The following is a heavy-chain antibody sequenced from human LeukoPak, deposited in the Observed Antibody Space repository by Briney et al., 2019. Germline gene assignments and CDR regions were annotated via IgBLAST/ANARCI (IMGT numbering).Heavy chain of an antibody. D-gene: IGHD1-14*01. CDR2: IYSGGST. CDR3: ARGDGIDAFDI. Sequence: GGSLRLSCAASGFTVSSNQMSWARQAPGKGLEWVLVIYSGGSTYYADSVKGRFTISRDNSKNTLYLQMNSLRVEDTAVYYCARGDGIDAFDIWGQGTMVTVSS. CDR1: GFTVSSNQ. J-gene: IGHJ3*02. V-gene: IGHV3-66*01.